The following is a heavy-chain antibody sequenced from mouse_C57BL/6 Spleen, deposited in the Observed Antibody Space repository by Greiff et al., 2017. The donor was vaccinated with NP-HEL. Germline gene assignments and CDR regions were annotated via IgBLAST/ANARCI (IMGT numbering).Heavy chain of an antibody. D-gene: IGHD1-1*01. Sequence: QVQLKESGPGILQPSQTLSLTCSFSGFSLSTFGMGVGWIRQPSGKGLEWLAHIWWDDDKYYNPALKSRLTISKDTSKNQVCLKIANVDTADTATYYCARIAHYYGSSYAMDYWGQGTSVTVSS. CDR1: GFSLSTFGMG. J-gene: IGHJ4*01. CDR3: ARIAHYYGSSYAMDY. V-gene: IGHV8-8*01. CDR2: IWWDDDK.